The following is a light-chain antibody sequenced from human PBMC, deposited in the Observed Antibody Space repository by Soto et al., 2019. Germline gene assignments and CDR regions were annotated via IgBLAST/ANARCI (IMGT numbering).Light chain of an antibody. CDR2: DAS. CDR3: HPYNRWST. V-gene: IGKV3-15*01. J-gene: IGKJ1*01. CDR1: KRVGTN. Sequence: SVMTQSPDTLSLSPRERATLSCMASKRVGTNLAWYQKKPGQGPRLILYDASKRANDIPPRFSGGGSGTEFTLTISSLQSEDFAVYHCHPYNRWSTLGQGTKVDIK.